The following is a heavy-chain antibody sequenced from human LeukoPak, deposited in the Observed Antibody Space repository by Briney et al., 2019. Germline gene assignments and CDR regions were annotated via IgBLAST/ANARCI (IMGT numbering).Heavy chain of an antibody. CDR2: IYYSGST. D-gene: IGHD3-10*01. CDR3: ARAVGWFGALDY. CDR1: GGSISSYY. Sequence: SETLSLTCTVSGGSISSYYWSWIRQPPGKGLEWIGYIYYSGSTNYNPSLKSRVTISVDTSKNQFSLKLSSVTAADTAVHYCARAVGWFGALDYWGQGTLVTVSS. V-gene: IGHV4-59*01. J-gene: IGHJ4*02.